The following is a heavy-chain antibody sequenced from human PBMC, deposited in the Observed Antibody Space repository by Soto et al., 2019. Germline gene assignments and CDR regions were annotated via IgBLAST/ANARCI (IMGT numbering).Heavy chain of an antibody. CDR1: GYTLTELS. Sequence: ASVKVSCKVSGYTLTELSMHWARQAPGKGLEWMGGFDPEDGETIYAQKFQGRVTMTEDTSTDTAYMELSSLRSEDTAVYYCATDGVSHYYYYYMDVWGKGTTVTVSS. J-gene: IGHJ6*03. CDR3: ATDGVSHYYYYYMDV. D-gene: IGHD6-13*01. V-gene: IGHV1-24*01. CDR2: FDPEDGET.